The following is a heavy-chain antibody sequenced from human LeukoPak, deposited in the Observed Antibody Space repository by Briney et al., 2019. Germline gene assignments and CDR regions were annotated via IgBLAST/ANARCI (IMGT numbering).Heavy chain of an antibody. V-gene: IGHV3-74*01. CDR2: INSDGSYT. J-gene: IGHJ4*02. CDR3: AGLSYGRGYYFDY. CDR1: GFTFSTYW. D-gene: IGHD5-18*01. Sequence: GGSLRLSCAVSGFTFSTYWMHWVRQAPGKGLVWVSRINSDGSYTSFPDSVKGRSTISRDNAKNTLYLQMNRLRAEDTAAYYCAGLSYGRGYYFDYWGQGTLVTVSS.